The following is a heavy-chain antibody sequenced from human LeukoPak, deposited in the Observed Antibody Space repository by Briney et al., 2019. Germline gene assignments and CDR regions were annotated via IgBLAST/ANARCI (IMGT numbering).Heavy chain of an antibody. Sequence: GESLKISCKGSGYSFTNYWIGWLRQMPGKGLEWMGIIYPGDSDTLYRPSFKGQVTISADKSINTAYLQWSGLKASDSAMYYCARHGGDSSGGAFDIWGQGTMVTV. CDR3: ARHGGDSSGGAFDI. D-gene: IGHD2-21*02. J-gene: IGHJ3*02. CDR1: GYSFTNYW. CDR2: IYPGDSDT. V-gene: IGHV5-51*01.